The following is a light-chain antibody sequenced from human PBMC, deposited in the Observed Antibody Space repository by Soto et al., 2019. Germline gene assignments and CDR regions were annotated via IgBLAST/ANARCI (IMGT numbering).Light chain of an antibody. J-gene: IGKJ2*01. CDR3: QQYGSSPYT. Sequence: EIVLTQSPGTLSLSPGERATLSCRASQSVSSSYLDWYQQKPGQAPRLLIYGASSRATGIPARFSGSGSGTDFTLTISRLEPEDFAVYYCQQYGSSPYTLGRGTKLEIK. V-gene: IGKV3-20*01. CDR1: QSVSSSY. CDR2: GAS.